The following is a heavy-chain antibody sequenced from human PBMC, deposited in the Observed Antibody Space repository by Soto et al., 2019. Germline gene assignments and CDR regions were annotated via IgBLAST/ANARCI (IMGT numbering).Heavy chain of an antibody. CDR3: ARRSRDGRGYFDWLFPMDV. Sequence: SETLSLTCTVSGGSISSSSYYWGWIRQPPGKGLEWIGSIYYSGSTYYNPSLKSRVTISVDTSKNQFSLKLSSVTAADTAVYYCARRSRDGRGYFDWLFPMDVWGKGTTVTVSS. CDR1: GGSISSSSYY. CDR2: IYYSGST. D-gene: IGHD3-9*01. V-gene: IGHV4-39*01. J-gene: IGHJ6*04.